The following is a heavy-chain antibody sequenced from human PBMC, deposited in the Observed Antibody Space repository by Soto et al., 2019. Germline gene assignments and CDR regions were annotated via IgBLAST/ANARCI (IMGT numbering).Heavy chain of an antibody. CDR3: AREATHFDYTSSHYGMDV. J-gene: IGHJ6*02. D-gene: IGHD6-6*01. V-gene: IGHV1-69*01. CDR1: GGTFSTHA. CDR2: ITPMFGRA. Sequence: QMQLVQSGAEVKKPGSSVKVSCEASGGTFSTHAINWVRQAPGQGLEWMGGITPMFGRATYAQKFQGRVWITADESTSTVYMDLSSLRSEDTAVYYCAREATHFDYTSSHYGMDVWGQGTAVTVSS.